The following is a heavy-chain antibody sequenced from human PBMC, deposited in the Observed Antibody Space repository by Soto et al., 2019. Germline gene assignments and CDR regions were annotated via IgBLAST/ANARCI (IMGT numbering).Heavy chain of an antibody. CDR3: ARQRRDFDY. J-gene: IGHJ4*02. Sequence: QVQLQESGPGLVKPSETLSLTCTVSGGSISNYYWSWIRQPPGKGLQWIGYIFSSGSTNYNPSLKXRXTXXVNTSTNQFSLNLNSVTAADTAVYYCARQRRDFDYWGQGSLVTVSS. CDR2: IFSSGST. CDR1: GGSISNYY. V-gene: IGHV4-59*08.